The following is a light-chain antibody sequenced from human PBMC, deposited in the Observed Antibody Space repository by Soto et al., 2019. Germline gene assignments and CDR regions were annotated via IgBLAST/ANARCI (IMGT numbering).Light chain of an antibody. CDR1: SSDVGFSNL. CDR3: CSYAASSTYV. Sequence: QSALTQPASVSGSPGQSITISCTGSSSDVGFSNLVSWYQQHPGKAPKLIIYEGSKRPSGVSNRFSGSKSDNTASLTISGLQAEDEADYYCCSYAASSTYVFGTGTQLTVL. J-gene: IGLJ1*01. V-gene: IGLV2-23*01. CDR2: EGS.